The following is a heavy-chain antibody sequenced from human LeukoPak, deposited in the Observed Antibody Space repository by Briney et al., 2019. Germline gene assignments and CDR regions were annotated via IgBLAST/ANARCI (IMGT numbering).Heavy chain of an antibody. CDR3: ARGDPDCSSTSCYTPFWFDP. CDR1: GGSFSGYY. Sequence: SETLSLTCAVYGGSFSGYYWSWIRQPPGNGLEWIGEINHSGSTNYNPSLKSRVTISVDTSKNQFSLKLSSVTAADTAVYYCARGDPDCSSTSCYTPFWFDPWGQGTLVTVSS. J-gene: IGHJ5*02. V-gene: IGHV4-34*01. D-gene: IGHD2-2*02. CDR2: INHSGST.